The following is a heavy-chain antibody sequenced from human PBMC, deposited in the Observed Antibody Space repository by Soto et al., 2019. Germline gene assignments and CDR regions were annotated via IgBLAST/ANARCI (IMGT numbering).Heavy chain of an antibody. D-gene: IGHD6-6*01. CDR3: ERLTKRPSIAARPYDY. CDR2: IYSGGST. V-gene: IGHV3-66*01. J-gene: IGHJ4*02. CDR1: GFTVSSNY. Sequence: GGSLRLSCAASGFTVSSNYMSWVRQAPGKGLEWVSVIYSGGSTYYADSVKGRFTISRDNSKNTLYLQMNSLRAEDTAVYYCERLTKRPSIAARPYDYWGQGTLVTVSS.